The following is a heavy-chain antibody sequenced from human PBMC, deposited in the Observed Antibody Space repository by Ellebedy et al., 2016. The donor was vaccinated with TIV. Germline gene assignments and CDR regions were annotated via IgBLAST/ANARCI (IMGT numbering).Heavy chain of an antibody. Sequence: PGGSLRLSCAASGFTFNTYVIHWVRQAPGKGLEWVSAIASLGDTTHYADSVRGRFTISRDNSKNTLELQMNSLRAEDTAVYYCAREEYGSGHCGAFDVWGQGTVVTVSS. CDR1: GFTFNTYV. CDR2: IASLGDTT. D-gene: IGHD6-19*01. J-gene: IGHJ3*01. V-gene: IGHV3-23*01. CDR3: AREEYGSGHCGAFDV.